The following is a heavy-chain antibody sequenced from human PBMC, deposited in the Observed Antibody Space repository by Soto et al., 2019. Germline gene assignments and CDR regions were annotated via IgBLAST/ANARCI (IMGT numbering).Heavy chain of an antibody. V-gene: IGHV4-39*01. CDR1: GGSISSSSYY. CDR3: GRGVTVAISGMDD. CDR2: IYYSGST. J-gene: IGHJ6*02. D-gene: IGHD2-21*02. Sequence: SETLSLTCTVSGGSISSSSYYWCWIRQPPGKGLEWIGSIYYSGSTYYNPSLKSRVTISVDTSKNQFSLKLCAVTDADTAGYCRGRGVTVAISGMDDWGQGTSVTVSS.